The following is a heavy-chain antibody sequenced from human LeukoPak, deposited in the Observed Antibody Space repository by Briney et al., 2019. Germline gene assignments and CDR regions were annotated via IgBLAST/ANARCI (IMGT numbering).Heavy chain of an antibody. CDR1: GFTFSSYS. CDR3: AALQYQLLSYGMDV. CDR2: ISSSSSYI. Sequence: PGGSLRLSFAASGFTFSSYSMNWVRQAPGKGLEWVSSISSSSSYIYYADSVKGRFTISRDNAKNSLYLQMNSLRAEDTAVYYCAALQYQLLSYGMDVWGQGTTVTVSS. J-gene: IGHJ6*02. V-gene: IGHV3-21*01. D-gene: IGHD2-2*01.